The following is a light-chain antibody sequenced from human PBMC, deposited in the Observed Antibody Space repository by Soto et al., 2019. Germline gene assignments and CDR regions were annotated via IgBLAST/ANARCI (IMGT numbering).Light chain of an antibody. Sequence: SALTQPASVSGSPGQSITISCTGTSSDVGGYNYVSWYQQHPGKAPKLMIYEVSNRPSGFSNRFSGSKSGNTASLTISGLQAEDEADYYCSSYTSSSTLNVFGTGTKVTVL. CDR2: EVS. CDR3: SSYTSSSTLNV. V-gene: IGLV2-14*01. CDR1: SSDVGGYNY. J-gene: IGLJ1*01.